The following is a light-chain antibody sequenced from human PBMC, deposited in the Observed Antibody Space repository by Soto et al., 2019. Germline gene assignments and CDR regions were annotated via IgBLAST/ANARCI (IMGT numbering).Light chain of an antibody. CDR2: KAS. J-gene: IGKJ1*01. Sequence: DIQMAQSPSTLSASVGDRVTITCRASQSISSWLAWYQQKPGKAPKLLIYKASSLESGVPSRFSGSGSGTEFTLTISSLQPDDLATYYCQQYNIYSWTFGQGTKVEIK. CDR1: QSISSW. V-gene: IGKV1-5*03. CDR3: QQYNIYSWT.